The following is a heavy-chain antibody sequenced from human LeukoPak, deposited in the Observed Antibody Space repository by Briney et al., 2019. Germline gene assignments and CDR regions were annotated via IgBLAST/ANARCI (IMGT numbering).Heavy chain of an antibody. D-gene: IGHD1-1*01. V-gene: IGHV4-59*01. Sequence: SETLSLTCAVYGGSFSGYYWSWIRQPPGKGLEWIGYISYSGSTNYNPSLKSRVTISLDTSENQFSLKLSSVTAADAAVYYCARGGYNYSYYYYMDVWGKGTTVTVSS. J-gene: IGHJ6*03. CDR1: GGSFSGYY. CDR2: ISYSGST. CDR3: ARGGYNYSYYYYMDV.